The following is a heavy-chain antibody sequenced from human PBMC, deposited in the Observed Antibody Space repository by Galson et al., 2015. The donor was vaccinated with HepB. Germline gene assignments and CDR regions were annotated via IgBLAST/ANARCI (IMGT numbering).Heavy chain of an antibody. CDR1: GFTFSSYA. D-gene: IGHD2-15*01. V-gene: IGHV3-23*01. Sequence: SLRLSCAASGFTFSSYAMSWVRQAPGKGLEWVSAISGSGGSTYYADSVKGRFTISRDNSKNTLHLQMNSLRAEDTAVYYCAKDGTCSGGSCYLHYGMDVWGQGTTVTVSS. CDR2: ISGSGGST. CDR3: AKDGTCSGGSCYLHYGMDV. J-gene: IGHJ6*02.